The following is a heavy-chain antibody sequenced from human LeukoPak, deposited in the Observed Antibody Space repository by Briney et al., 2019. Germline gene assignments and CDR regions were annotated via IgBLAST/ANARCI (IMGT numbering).Heavy chain of an antibody. D-gene: IGHD3-3*01. CDR1: GFSFSSYA. CDR3: AKEREYDFWSGYLY. V-gene: IGHV3-23*01. Sequence: GGSLRLSCEASGFSFSSYAMSWVRQATGRGLEWVSGISGSGGSINYADSVEGRFTISRDNSKKTLYLQMNSLRAEDTAVYYCAKEREYDFWSGYLYWGQGTLVTVSS. J-gene: IGHJ4*02. CDR2: ISGSGGSI.